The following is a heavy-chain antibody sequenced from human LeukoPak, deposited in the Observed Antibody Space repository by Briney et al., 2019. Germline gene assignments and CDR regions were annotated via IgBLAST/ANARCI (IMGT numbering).Heavy chain of an antibody. Sequence: GCLRLSCAASGFTFRNAWMNWVPQAPGKGLEWLGRIISKVDGGTADYAAPVKGRITISRDDSKNTLYLQINSLRSDDTALYYCTTRTWAAGFDIWGQGTMLPVS. CDR2: IISKVDGGTA. CDR1: GFTFRNAW. CDR3: TTRTWAAGFDI. D-gene: IGHD2-15*01. V-gene: IGHV3-15*01. J-gene: IGHJ3*02.